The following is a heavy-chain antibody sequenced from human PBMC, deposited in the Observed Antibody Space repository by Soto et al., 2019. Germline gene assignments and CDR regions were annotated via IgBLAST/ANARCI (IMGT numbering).Heavy chain of an antibody. J-gene: IGHJ5*02. CDR2: IYYSGST. V-gene: IGHV4-39*01. CDR1: GGSISSSSYY. CDR3: ARLYYDILTGYPDWFDP. D-gene: IGHD3-9*01. Sequence: SETLSLTCTVSGGSISSSSYYWGWIRQPPGKGLEWIGSIYYSGSTYYNPSLKSRVTISVDTSKNQFSLKLSSVTAADTAVYYCARLYYDILTGYPDWFDPWGQGTLVTVSS.